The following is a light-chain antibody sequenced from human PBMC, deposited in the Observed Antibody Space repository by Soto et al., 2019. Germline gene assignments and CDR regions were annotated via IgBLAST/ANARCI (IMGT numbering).Light chain of an antibody. Sequence: DIQMTQSPSSLSASVGDRVTITCRASQSISSSSNWYQQKPGKAPKLLICAASTLQSGVPSRFSGSGSGTDFTLTSSSLQPEDVATYYCQQSHSVPFTFGPGTKVDIK. CDR1: QSISSS. V-gene: IGKV1-39*01. J-gene: IGKJ3*01. CDR2: AAS. CDR3: QQSHSVPFT.